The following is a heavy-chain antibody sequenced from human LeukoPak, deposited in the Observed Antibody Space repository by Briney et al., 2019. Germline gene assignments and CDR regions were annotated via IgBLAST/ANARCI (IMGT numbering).Heavy chain of an antibody. Sequence: SEPLSLTCAVYGESFSGYYWRWIRQPPGRGLEWIGYIYYSGSTNYNPSLKSRVTISVDTSNNKFSLKLTSLTAADTAVYYCVRHLSAGRPAFDIWGQGTMVTVSS. D-gene: IGHD2-15*01. J-gene: IGHJ3*02. CDR1: GESFSGYY. CDR3: VRHLSAGRPAFDI. CDR2: IYYSGST. V-gene: IGHV4-59*08.